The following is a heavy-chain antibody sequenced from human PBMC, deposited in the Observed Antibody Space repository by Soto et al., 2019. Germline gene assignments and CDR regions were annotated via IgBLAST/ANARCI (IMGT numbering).Heavy chain of an antibody. J-gene: IGHJ6*02. CDR2: ISAYNGNT. Sequence: ASVKVSCKASGYTFTSYGISWVRQAPGQGLEWMGWISAYNGNTNYAQKLQGRVTMTSDTSTSTAYMELRSLRSDDTAVYYCARFAAGCESYSMFRYYYYGMDVWGQGTTVTVSS. CDR3: ARFAAGCESYSMFRYYYYGMDV. D-gene: IGHD4-4*01. V-gene: IGHV1-18*01. CDR1: GYTFTSYG.